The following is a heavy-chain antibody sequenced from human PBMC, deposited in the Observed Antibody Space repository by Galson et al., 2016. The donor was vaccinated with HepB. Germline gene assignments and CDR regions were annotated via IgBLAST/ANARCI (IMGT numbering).Heavy chain of an antibody. Sequence: SLRLSCAVSGFTFNSYEMNWVRQAPGKGLEWIAYISSTGRNIYYADSVKGRFTISRDSAQKSMYLQMNSLRAEDTAVYYCARGGYYEEGYYYYGMDVWGQGTTVTGSS. CDR2: ISSTGRNI. V-gene: IGHV3-48*03. D-gene: IGHD3-16*01. J-gene: IGHJ6*02. CDR1: GFTFNSYE. CDR3: ARGGYYEEGYYYYGMDV.